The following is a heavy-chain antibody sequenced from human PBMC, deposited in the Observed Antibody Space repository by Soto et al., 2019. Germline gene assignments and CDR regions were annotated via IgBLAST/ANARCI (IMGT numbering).Heavy chain of an antibody. Sequence: PGGSLSLSCAASGFTFSSYSMSWVRPPPGKGLEWVSAISGSGGSTYYADSVKGRFTISRDNSKNTLYLQMNSLRAEDTAVYYCAKEPKLWFGANAFDIWGQGTMVTVSS. D-gene: IGHD3-10*01. CDR3: AKEPKLWFGANAFDI. CDR2: ISGSGGST. J-gene: IGHJ3*02. CDR1: GFTFSSYS. V-gene: IGHV3-23*01.